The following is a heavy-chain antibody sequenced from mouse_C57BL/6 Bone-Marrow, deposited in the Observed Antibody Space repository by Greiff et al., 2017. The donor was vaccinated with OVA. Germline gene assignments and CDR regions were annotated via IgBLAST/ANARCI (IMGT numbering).Heavy chain of an antibody. J-gene: IGHJ2*01. D-gene: IGHD1-1*01. CDR3: ARNPHYYGSTSSYYFDY. CDR1: GYTFTSYW. CDR2: IDPSDSET. Sequence: QVQLQQPGAELVRPGSSVKLSCKASGYTFTSYWMHWVKQRPIQGLEWIGNIDPSDSETHYNQKFKDKATLTVAKSSNTAYMQLSSLTSEDSAVYYCARNPHYYGSTSSYYFDYWGKGTTLTVSS. V-gene: IGHV1-52*01.